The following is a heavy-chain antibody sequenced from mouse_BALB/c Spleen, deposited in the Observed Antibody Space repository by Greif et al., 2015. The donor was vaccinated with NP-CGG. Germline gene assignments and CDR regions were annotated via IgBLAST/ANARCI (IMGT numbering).Heavy chain of an antibody. CDR1: GYTFSSYR. CDR2: ILPGSGST. CDR3: AATGPYYAMDY. V-gene: IGHV1-9*01. D-gene: IGHD4-1*02. J-gene: IGHJ4*01. Sequence: QVQLQQPGAELMKPGASVKISCKATGYTFSSYRIEWVKQRPGHGLEWIGEILPGSGSTNYNEKFKGKATFTADTSSNTAYMQLSSLTSEDSAVYYCAATGPYYAMDYWGQGTSVTVSS.